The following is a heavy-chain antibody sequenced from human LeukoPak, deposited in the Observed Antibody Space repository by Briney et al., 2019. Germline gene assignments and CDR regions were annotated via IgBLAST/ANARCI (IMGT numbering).Heavy chain of an antibody. Sequence: GESLRFSGKVSGSSLTSYWMGWLGKLPGKGRNGLGIIYPGDSDTRYSPSFQGQVTISADKSISTAYLQWSSLKASDTAMYYCARRTVEAPFDYWGQGTLVTVSS. J-gene: IGHJ4*02. CDR2: IYPGDSDT. CDR1: GSSLTSYW. V-gene: IGHV5-51*01. CDR3: ARRTVEAPFDY. D-gene: IGHD4-11*01.